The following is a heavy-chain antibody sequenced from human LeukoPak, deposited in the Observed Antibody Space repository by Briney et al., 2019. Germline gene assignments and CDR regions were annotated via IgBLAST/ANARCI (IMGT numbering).Heavy chain of an antibody. CDR1: GDTFSSYA. Sequence: GASVKVSCKASGDTFSSYAISWVRQAPGQGLEWMGRIIPIFGIANYAQKFQGRATITADKSTSTAYMELSSLRSEDTAVYYCARDAADCGGDCYPDYWGQGTLVTVSS. CDR3: ARDAADCGGDCYPDY. J-gene: IGHJ4*02. CDR2: IIPIFGIA. D-gene: IGHD2-21*02. V-gene: IGHV1-69*04.